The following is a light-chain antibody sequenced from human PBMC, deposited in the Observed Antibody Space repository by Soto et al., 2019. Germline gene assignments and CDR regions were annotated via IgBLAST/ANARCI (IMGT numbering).Light chain of an antibody. J-gene: IGKJ2*01. CDR1: QTISTY. Sequence: DIQMTQSPSSLSASVGDRVTITRRASQTISTYLNWYQQKPGKAPRILIYDASSLLSGVPSRFSGSGSGTDFTLTIASLQPEDFSTYYCQQSDSTPYTFGQGTKVDIK. CDR2: DAS. CDR3: QQSDSTPYT. V-gene: IGKV1-39*01.